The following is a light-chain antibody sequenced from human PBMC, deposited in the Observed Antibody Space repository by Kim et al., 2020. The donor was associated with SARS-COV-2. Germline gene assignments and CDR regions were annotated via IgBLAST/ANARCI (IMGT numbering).Light chain of an antibody. Sequence: EIVLTQSPATLSLSPGERATLSCRASQSISTSLAWYQQKPGQAPRLLIYDASDRATGIPARFSGGGSGTDFTLTISRLEPDDFAVYYCQQRRNGPLVTFGRGTRLEIK. CDR2: DAS. V-gene: IGKV3-11*01. J-gene: IGKJ5*01. CDR3: QQRRNGPLVT. CDR1: QSISTS.